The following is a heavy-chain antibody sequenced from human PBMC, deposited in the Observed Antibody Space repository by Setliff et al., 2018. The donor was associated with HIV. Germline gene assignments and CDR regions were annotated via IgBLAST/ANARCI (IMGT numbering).Heavy chain of an antibody. CDR1: GFTFSSHW. J-gene: IGHJ4*02. CDR3: AGSRGYFVKAE. CDR2: INQNGREK. Sequence: GGSLRLSCAASGFTFSSHWMSWVRQAPGKGLEWVANINQNGREKYYVDSVKGRFTISRDNAKDSLYPQMNSLRGEDTAVYYCAGSRGYFVKAEWGQGTLVTVSS. V-gene: IGHV3-7*01. D-gene: IGHD3-22*01.